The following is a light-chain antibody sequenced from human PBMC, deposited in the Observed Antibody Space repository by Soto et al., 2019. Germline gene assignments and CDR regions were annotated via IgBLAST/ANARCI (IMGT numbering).Light chain of an antibody. CDR3: HSYDSSLSAVV. Sequence: QSVLTQPPSVSGAPGQRVTISCTGTSSNIGAGYDVHWYQQLPGKAPTLLIYSNNDRPSGVPDRFSGSKSGTSASLAITGLQADDEADYYGHSYDSSLSAVVFGGGTKLTVL. J-gene: IGLJ3*02. V-gene: IGLV1-40*01. CDR1: SSNIGAGYD. CDR2: SNN.